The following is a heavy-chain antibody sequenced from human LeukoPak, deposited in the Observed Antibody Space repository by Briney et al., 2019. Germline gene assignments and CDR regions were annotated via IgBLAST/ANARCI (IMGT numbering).Heavy chain of an antibody. CDR2: ISAYNGNT. D-gene: IGHD2-2*01. Sequence: ASVKVSCKASGYTFTSYGISGVRQAPGQGVEWMGWISAYNGNTNYAQKLQGRVTMTTDTSPSTAYMELRSLRSDDTAVYYCARVGCSSTSCYRPTDYWGQGTLVTVSS. V-gene: IGHV1-18*04. J-gene: IGHJ4*02. CDR1: GYTFTSYG. CDR3: ARVGCSSTSCYRPTDY.